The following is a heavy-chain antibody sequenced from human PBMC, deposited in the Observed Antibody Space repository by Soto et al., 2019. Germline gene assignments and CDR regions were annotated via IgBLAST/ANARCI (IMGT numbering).Heavy chain of an antibody. CDR3: TTVGIVVVPAALDYYYGMDV. J-gene: IGHJ6*02. V-gene: IGHV3-15*07. CDR2: IKSKTDGGTT. Sequence: GGSLRLSCAASGFTFSNAWMNWVRQAPGKGLEWVGRIKSKTDGGTTDYAAPVKGRFTISRDDSKNTLYLQMNSLKTEDTAVYYCTTVGIVVVPAALDYYYGMDVWGQGTTVTVSS. D-gene: IGHD2-2*01. CDR1: GFTFSNAW.